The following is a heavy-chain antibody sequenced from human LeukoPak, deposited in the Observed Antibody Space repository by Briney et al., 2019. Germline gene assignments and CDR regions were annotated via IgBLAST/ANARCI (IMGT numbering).Heavy chain of an antibody. CDR3: SRDPRNLDY. CDR1: GFTFSNYW. CDR2: INSDGINT. Sequence: GGSLRLSCAASGFTFSNYWMHWVRQAPGKGLVWVSRINSDGINTSYADSVKGRFTISRDNAKNSLYLQMNSLRAEDTAVYYCSRDPRNLDYWGQGTLVTVSS. D-gene: IGHD1-14*01. J-gene: IGHJ4*02. V-gene: IGHV3-74*01.